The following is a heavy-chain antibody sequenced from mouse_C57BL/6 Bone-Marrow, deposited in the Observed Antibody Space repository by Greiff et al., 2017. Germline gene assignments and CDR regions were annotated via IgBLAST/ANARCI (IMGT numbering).Heavy chain of an antibody. Sequence: QVQLQQSGAELARPGASVKLSCKASGYTFTSYGISWVKQRTGQGLEWIGEIYPRSGNTYYNEKFKGKAPLTADKSTSTAYVELRSRTSEDSAVYFCERLQIYYGNHYAMAYWGQGTLVTVS. J-gene: IGHJ4*01. V-gene: IGHV1-81*01. D-gene: IGHD2-1*01. CDR1: GYTFTSYG. CDR3: ERLQIYYGNHYAMAY. CDR2: IYPRSGNT.